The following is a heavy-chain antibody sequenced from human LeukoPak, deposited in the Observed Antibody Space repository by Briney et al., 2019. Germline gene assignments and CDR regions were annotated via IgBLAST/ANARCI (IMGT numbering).Heavy chain of an antibody. CDR3: TVGQDSSSWSDFDY. V-gene: IGHV3-30-3*01. Sequence: GRSLRLSCAASGFTFSSYAMHWVRQAPGKGLEWVAVISYDGSNKYYADSVKGRFTISRDNSKNTLYLQMNSLRAEDTAVYYSTVGQDSSSWSDFDYWGQGTLVTVSS. CDR1: GFTFSSYA. J-gene: IGHJ4*02. CDR2: ISYDGSNK. D-gene: IGHD6-13*01.